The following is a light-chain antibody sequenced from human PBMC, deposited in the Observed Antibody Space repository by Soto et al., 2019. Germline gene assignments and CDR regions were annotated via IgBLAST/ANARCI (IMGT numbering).Light chain of an antibody. Sequence: QSALTQPRSVSGSPGQSVTISYTGTSSDVGAYNYVSWYQQHPGKAPKLMIYDVTKRPSGVPDRFSGSKSGNTASLTISGLQAEDEADYSCCSYAGSYTLFGGGTKVTVL. CDR3: CSYAGSYTL. J-gene: IGLJ3*02. CDR1: SSDVGAYNY. V-gene: IGLV2-11*01. CDR2: DVT.